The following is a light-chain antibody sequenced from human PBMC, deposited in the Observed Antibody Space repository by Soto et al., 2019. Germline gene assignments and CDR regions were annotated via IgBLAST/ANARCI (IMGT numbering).Light chain of an antibody. CDR3: EQYSSSPPEFT. Sequence: EIVLTQSPGTLSLSPGERATLACRASQSISSSYLAWYQQRPGQAPRLLIFGASYRATGIPDRFSGSGSGKDFTLTISRLEPEDFAVYYCEQYSSSPPEFTFGPGNRVDSK. J-gene: IGKJ3*01. CDR2: GAS. V-gene: IGKV3-20*01. CDR1: QSISSSY.